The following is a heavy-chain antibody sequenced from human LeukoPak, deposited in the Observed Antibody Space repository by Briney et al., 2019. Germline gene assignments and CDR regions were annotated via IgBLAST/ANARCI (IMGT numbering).Heavy chain of an antibody. Sequence: GGSLRLSCAAYGFTFSSYSMNWVRQAPGKGLEWVSSISSSSSYIYYADSVKGRFTISRDNAKNSLYLQMNSLRAEDTAVYYCARAGITKKASSYFDYWGQGTLVTVSS. D-gene: IGHD3-10*01. J-gene: IGHJ4*02. CDR1: GFTFSSYS. CDR2: ISSSSSYI. CDR3: ARAGITKKASSYFDY. V-gene: IGHV3-21*01.